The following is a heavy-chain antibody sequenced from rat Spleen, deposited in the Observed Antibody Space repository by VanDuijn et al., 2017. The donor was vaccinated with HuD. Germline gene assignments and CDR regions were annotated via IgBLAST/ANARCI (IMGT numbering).Heavy chain of an antibody. J-gene: IGHJ3*01. D-gene: IGHD4-3*01. CDR2: ISSDGSTT. CDR3: ARQDTSGYSNWFAY. CDR1: GFAFSDFF. V-gene: IGHV5-29*01. Sequence: EVRLVESDGGLVQPGGSLKLSCAASGFAFSDFFMAWVRQAPAKGLEWVATISSDGSTTYYRDSVKGRFTISRDNAKRTLFLQMDSLRSDDTATYYCARQDTSGYSNWFAYWGQGTLVTVSS.